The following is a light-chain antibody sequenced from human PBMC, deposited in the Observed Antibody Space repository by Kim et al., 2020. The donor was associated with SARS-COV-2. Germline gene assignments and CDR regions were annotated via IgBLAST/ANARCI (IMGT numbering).Light chain of an antibody. CDR2: DAS. J-gene: IGKJ1*01. V-gene: IGKV3-11*01. Sequence: EIVLTQSPATLSLSPGERATLSCRASQSISNYLAWYQQKPGQAPRLLINDASNRASVIPARFSGSGSGTDFTLIISNLEPEDFAVYYCQQRNNSPLTFGEGTKMDIK. CDR1: QSISNY. CDR3: QQRNNSPLT.